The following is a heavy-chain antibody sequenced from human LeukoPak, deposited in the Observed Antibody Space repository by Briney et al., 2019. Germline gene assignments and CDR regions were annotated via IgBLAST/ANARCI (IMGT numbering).Heavy chain of an antibody. Sequence: PGGSLRLSCAASGFTFSDYYMSWIRQAPGKGLEWVSYISSSSSYTNYADSVKGRFTISRDNAKNSLYLQMNSLRAEDTAVYYCAKGFRRYDSSGYYRGGDAFDIWGQGTMVTVSS. V-gene: IGHV3-11*06. CDR1: GFTFSDYY. CDR2: ISSSSSYT. J-gene: IGHJ3*02. CDR3: AKGFRRYDSSGYYRGGDAFDI. D-gene: IGHD3-22*01.